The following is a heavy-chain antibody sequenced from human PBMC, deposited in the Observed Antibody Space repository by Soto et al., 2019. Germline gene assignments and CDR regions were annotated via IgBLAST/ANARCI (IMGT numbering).Heavy chain of an antibody. CDR1: GYTFTRYA. CDR3: ARDETFAWNDDLDF. CDR2: INARNGNT. D-gene: IGHD1-1*01. Sequence: QVLLVQSGAEVTKPGASVKVSCKASGYTFTRYAMHWVRQAPGQGLEWMGWINARNGNTKYSQKFQDRVTLTRDTSASTAYMELSSLRSEDSAIYYCARDETFAWNDDLDFWGQGTLVTVSS. V-gene: IGHV1-3*01. J-gene: IGHJ4*02.